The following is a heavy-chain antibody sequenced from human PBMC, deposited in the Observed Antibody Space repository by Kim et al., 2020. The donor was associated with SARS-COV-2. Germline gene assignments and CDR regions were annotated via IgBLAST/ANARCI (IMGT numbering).Heavy chain of an antibody. V-gene: IGHV4-61*01. Sequence: SETLSLTCTVSGGSVSSGSYYWSWIRQPPGKGLEWIGYIYYSGSTNYNPSLKSRVTISVDTSKNQFSLKLSSVTAADTAVYYCARDHSSSWYDAFDIWGQGTMVTVSS. J-gene: IGHJ3*02. D-gene: IGHD6-13*01. CDR3: ARDHSSSWYDAFDI. CDR1: GGSVSSGSYY. CDR2: IYYSGST.